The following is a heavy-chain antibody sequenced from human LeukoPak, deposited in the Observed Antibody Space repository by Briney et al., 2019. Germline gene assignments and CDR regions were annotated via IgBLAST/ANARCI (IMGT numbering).Heavy chain of an antibody. CDR2: INTNTGNP. D-gene: IGHD3-22*01. CDR3: ARDYDSSGYTQGDY. J-gene: IGHJ4*02. Sequence: GASVKVSCKASGYTFTSYAMNWVRQAPGQGLEWMGWINTNTGNPTYAQGFTGRFVFSLDTSVSTAYLQISSLKAEDTAVYYCARDYDSSGYTQGDYWGQGTLVTVSS. V-gene: IGHV7-4-1*02. CDR1: GYTFTSYA.